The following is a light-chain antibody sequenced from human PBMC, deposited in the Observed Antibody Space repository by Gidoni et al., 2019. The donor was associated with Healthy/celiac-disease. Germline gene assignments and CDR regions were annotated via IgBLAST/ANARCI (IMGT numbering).Light chain of an antibody. CDR3: QQRSNWFLT. CDR1: QSVSSY. J-gene: IGKJ4*01. V-gene: IGKV3-11*01. CDR2: DAS. Sequence: EIVLTQSPATLSLSPGERATHSCRASQSVSSYLAWYQQKPGQAPRLLIYDASNRATGIPARFSGSGSGTDFTLTISSLEPEDFAVYYCQQRSNWFLTFGGGTKVEIK.